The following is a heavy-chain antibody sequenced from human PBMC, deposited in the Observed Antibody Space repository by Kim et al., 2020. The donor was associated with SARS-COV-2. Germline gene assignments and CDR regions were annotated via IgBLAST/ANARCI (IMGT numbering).Heavy chain of an antibody. D-gene: IGHD6-6*01. V-gene: IGHV4-30-4*01. CDR3: ASPIAARPPYYFVY. Sequence: SETLSLTCTVSGGSISSGDYYWSWIRQPPGKGLEWIGYIYYSGSTYYNPSLKSRVTISVDTSKNQFSLKLSSVTAADTAMYYCASPIAARPPYYFVYWGQGTLVTDSS. J-gene: IGHJ4*02. CDR2: IYYSGST. CDR1: GGSISSGDYY.